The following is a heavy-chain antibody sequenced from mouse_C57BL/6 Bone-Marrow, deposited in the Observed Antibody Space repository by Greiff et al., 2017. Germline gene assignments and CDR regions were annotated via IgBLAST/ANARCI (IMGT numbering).Heavy chain of an antibody. J-gene: IGHJ2*01. CDR1: GYTFTSYW. V-gene: IGHV1-5*01. CDR2: IYPGNSDT. CDR3: TRRDYYGSNFDY. D-gene: IGHD1-1*01. Sequence: VQLQQSGTVLARPGASVKMSCKTSGYTFTSYWMHWVKQRPGQGLEWIGAIYPGNSDTSYNQKFKGKAKLTAVPSASTAYMELSSLTNEDSAVDDYTRRDYYGSNFDYWGQGTTLTVSS.